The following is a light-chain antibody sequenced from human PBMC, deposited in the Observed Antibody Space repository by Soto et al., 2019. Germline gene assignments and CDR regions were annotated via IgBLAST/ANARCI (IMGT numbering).Light chain of an antibody. CDR2: GAS. J-gene: IGKJ1*01. Sequence: EIVLTQSPGTLSLSPGERATLSCRASQSVSSSYLAWYQQKPGQAPRLLIYGASSRATGIPDRLSGSGSGTDFTLTISRLEPEDFAVYYCQQYGSSPQTFGQGPKVEIK. CDR3: QQYGSSPQT. V-gene: IGKV3-20*01. CDR1: QSVSSSY.